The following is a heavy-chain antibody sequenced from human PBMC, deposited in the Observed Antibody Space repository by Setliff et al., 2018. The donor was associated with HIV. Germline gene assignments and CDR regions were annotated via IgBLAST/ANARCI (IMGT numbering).Heavy chain of an antibody. Sequence: SVKVSCKASGGTFSSYAISWARQAPGQGLEWMGGIIPIFGTAKYAQRFQGRVTITIDTSASTAYMELSSLRSEDTAVYYCAREHDSLTGYSFDFWGQGTLVTVSS. V-gene: IGHV1-69*05. CDR1: GGTFSSYA. CDR2: IIPIFGTA. J-gene: IGHJ4*02. D-gene: IGHD3-9*01. CDR3: AREHDSLTGYSFDF.